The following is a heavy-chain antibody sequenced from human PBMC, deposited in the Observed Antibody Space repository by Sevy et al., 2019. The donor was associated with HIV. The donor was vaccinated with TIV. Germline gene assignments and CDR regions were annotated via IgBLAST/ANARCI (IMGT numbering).Heavy chain of an antibody. CDR2: IYSGGNT. D-gene: IGHD3-22*01. Sequence: GGSLRLSCAASGFTVSSNYMSWVRQAPGKGLEWVSVIYSGGNTYYTDSVKGRFTISRDNSKNTLYLQMNSLRAEDTAGYYGARVGFDSSGYYNRGGYFDYWGQGTLVTVSS. CDR1: GFTVSSNY. J-gene: IGHJ4*02. CDR3: ARVGFDSSGYYNRGGYFDY. V-gene: IGHV3-53*01.